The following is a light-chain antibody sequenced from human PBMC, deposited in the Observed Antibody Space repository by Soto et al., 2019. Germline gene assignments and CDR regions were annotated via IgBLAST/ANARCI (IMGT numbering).Light chain of an antibody. CDR1: QSVSSSY. Sequence: EIVMTQSPATLSVSPGERATLSCRAGQSVSSSYLAWYQQKPGQAPRLLIYGASSRATGIPDRFSGSGSGTDFTLTISSLEPEDFAVYYCQQRSNWPITFGQGTRLEIK. CDR3: QQRSNWPIT. J-gene: IGKJ5*01. V-gene: IGKV3D-20*02. CDR2: GAS.